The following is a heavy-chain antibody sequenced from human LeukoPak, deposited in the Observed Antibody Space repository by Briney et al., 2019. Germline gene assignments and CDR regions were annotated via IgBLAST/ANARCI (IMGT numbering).Heavy chain of an antibody. V-gene: IGHV4-4*07. CDR1: GGSISSYY. CDR2: IYTSGST. Sequence: PSETLSFTCTVSGGSISSYYWSWIRQPAGKGLEWIGRIYTSGSTNYNASLKSRVSMSVDTSKNQFSLKLSSVTAADTAVFYCARENSGSYREFDYWGQETLVTVSS. J-gene: IGHJ4*02. CDR3: ARENSGSYREFDY. D-gene: IGHD1-26*01.